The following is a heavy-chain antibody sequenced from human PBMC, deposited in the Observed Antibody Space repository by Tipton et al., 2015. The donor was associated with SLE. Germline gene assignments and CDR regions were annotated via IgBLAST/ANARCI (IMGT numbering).Heavy chain of an antibody. CDR2: ISYDGSNT. CDR3: ARGESNPSYYYYLDV. D-gene: IGHD4-11*01. J-gene: IGHJ6*03. Sequence: QVQLVQSGGGVVQPGRSLRLSCAASGFTFSTYAMHWVRQAPGKGLEWVAVISYDGSNTYYSESVKGRLTLSRDNFKNTVYLQMNSLRPEDTAVFYCARGESNPSYYYYLDVWGKGTTVTSSS. V-gene: IGHV3-30*04. CDR1: GFTFSTYA.